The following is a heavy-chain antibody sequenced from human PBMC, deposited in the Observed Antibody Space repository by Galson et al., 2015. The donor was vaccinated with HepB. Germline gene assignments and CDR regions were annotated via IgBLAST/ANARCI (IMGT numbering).Heavy chain of an antibody. D-gene: IGHD3-22*01. CDR3: AREYYDSSGSQGY. V-gene: IGHV3-30*04. Sequence: SLRLSCAASGFTFSSYAMHWVRQAPGKGLEWVAVISYDGSNKYYADSVKGRFTISRGNSKNTLYLQMNSLRAEDTAVYYCAREYYDSSGSQGYWGQGTLVTVSS. CDR2: ISYDGSNK. CDR1: GFTFSSYA. J-gene: IGHJ4*02.